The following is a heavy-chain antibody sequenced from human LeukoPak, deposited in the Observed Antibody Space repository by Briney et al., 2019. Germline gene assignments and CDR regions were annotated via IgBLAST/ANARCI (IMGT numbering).Heavy chain of an antibody. CDR3: ARARGVVVVPAAISLDY. Sequence: SVKVSCTASGGTFSSYAISWVRQAPGQGLEWMGGTIPIFGTANYAQKFQGRVTITADESTSTAYMELSSLRSEDTAVYYCARARGVVVVPAAISLDYWGQGTLVTVSS. CDR1: GGTFSSYA. D-gene: IGHD2-2*01. V-gene: IGHV1-69*13. J-gene: IGHJ4*02. CDR2: TIPIFGTA.